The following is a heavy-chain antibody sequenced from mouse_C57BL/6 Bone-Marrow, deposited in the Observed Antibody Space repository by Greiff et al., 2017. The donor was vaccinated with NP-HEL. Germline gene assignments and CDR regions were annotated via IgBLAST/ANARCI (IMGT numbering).Heavy chain of an antibody. V-gene: IGHV1-72*01. CDR3: ARYYYGSSYFDY. CDR2: IDPNSGGT. CDR1: GYTFTNYW. Sequence: KESCKASGYTFTNYWMHWVKQRPGRGLEWIGRIDPNSGGTKYNEKFMSKATLTVDKPSSTAYMQLSSLTSEDSAVYYYARYYYGSSYFDYWGQGTTLTVSS. D-gene: IGHD1-1*01. J-gene: IGHJ2*01.